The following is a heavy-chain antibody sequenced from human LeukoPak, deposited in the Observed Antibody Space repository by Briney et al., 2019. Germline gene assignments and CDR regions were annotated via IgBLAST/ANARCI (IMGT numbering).Heavy chain of an antibody. D-gene: IGHD3-22*01. CDR1: GGSISSSSSY. CDR3: VRSPAYDSSGEDAFDI. J-gene: IGHJ3*02. CDR2: IYYSGST. V-gene: IGHV4-39*07. Sequence: SETLSLTCSVAGGSISSSSSYWGWLRQPPGKGLEWIGSIYYSGSTYYSPSLKSRVTMSLDTSKNQFSLKLKSVTAADTAVYYCVRSPAYDSSGEDAFDIWGQGTMVTVSS.